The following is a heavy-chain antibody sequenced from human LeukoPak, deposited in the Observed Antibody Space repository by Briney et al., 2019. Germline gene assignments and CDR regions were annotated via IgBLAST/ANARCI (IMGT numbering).Heavy chain of an antibody. D-gene: IGHD3-10*01. J-gene: IGHJ4*02. CDR1: GGSISSGGYS. CDR3: ARGRSLGY. V-gene: IGHV4-61*08. Sequence: SETLSLTCAVSGGSISSGGYSWSWIRQPPGKGLEWIGYIYYSGSTNYNPSLKSRVTISVDTSKNQFSLKLSSVTAADTAVYYCARGRSLGYWGQGTLVTVSS. CDR2: IYYSGST.